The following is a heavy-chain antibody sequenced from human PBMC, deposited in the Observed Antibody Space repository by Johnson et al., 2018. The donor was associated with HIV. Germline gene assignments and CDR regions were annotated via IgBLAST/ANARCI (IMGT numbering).Heavy chain of an antibody. CDR2: IWYDGSNK. CDR1: GFTFSSYG. J-gene: IGHJ3*02. D-gene: IGHD6-6*01. Sequence: QMLLVESGGGVVQPGRSLRLSCAASGFTFSSYGMHWVRQAPGKGLEWVAVIWYDGSNKYYTDSVKGRFTISRDNSKNTLYLQMNSLRAEDTAVYYCATSQLALPPGVFDIWGQGTMVTVSS. CDR3: ATSQLALPPGVFDI. V-gene: IGHV3-33*01.